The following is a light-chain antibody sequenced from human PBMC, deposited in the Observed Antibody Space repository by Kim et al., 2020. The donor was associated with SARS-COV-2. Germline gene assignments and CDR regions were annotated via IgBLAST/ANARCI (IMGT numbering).Light chain of an antibody. CDR2: DAS. CDR1: ETVRTH. J-gene: IGKJ2*01. Sequence: SVSPGEGATLSCKASETVRTHLAWYQQKPGQAPRLLIYDASTRATGIPARFTASGSGTEFTLSISGLQSEDFAVYYCQQYRDWSYTFCQGTKLEI. V-gene: IGKV3-15*01. CDR3: QQYRDWSYT.